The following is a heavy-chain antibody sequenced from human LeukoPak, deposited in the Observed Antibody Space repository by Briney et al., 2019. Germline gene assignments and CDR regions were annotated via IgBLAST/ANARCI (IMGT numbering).Heavy chain of an antibody. CDR1: GFTFSSYW. D-gene: IGHD6-19*01. CDR3: AREFPHPVAGTDY. Sequence: GGSLRLSCAASGFTFSSYWMSWVRQAPGKGLEWVANIKQDGSEKYYVDSVKGRLTISRDNAKNSLYLQMNSLRAEDTAVYYCAREFPHPVAGTDYWGQGTLVTVSS. J-gene: IGHJ4*02. V-gene: IGHV3-7*01. CDR2: IKQDGSEK.